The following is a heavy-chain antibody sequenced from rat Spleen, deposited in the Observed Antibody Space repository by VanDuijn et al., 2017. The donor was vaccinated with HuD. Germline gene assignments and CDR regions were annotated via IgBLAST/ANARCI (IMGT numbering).Heavy chain of an antibody. V-gene: IGHV5-29*01. CDR2: ISNDGIST. CDR3: TRHDYSGVITNWFAY. CDR1: GFTFNNYG. D-gene: IGHD4-4*01. J-gene: IGHJ3*01. Sequence: EVQLVESGGGLVQPGRSLKLSCAASGFTFNNYGMAWVRQAPTKGLEWVATISNDGISTYYRDSVRGRFSISSDNAKTTLYLQMDSLRSEDAATYYCTRHDYSGVITNWFAYWGQGTLVTVSS.